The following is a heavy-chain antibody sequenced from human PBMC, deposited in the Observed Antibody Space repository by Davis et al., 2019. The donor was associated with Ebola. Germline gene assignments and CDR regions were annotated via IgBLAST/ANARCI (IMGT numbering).Heavy chain of an antibody. CDR2: ISASSNYK. CDR3: RLGSYHMGDDY. J-gene: IGHJ4*02. CDR1: GFIFRSYV. D-gene: IGHD3-10*01. V-gene: IGHV3-21*06. Sequence: GESLKISCAASGFIFRSYVMSWVRQAPGKGLEWVSSISASSNYKYYADSVKGRFTISRDNARNSLYLQMNSLRGEDTAVYYCRLGSYHMGDDYWGQGTLVTVSS.